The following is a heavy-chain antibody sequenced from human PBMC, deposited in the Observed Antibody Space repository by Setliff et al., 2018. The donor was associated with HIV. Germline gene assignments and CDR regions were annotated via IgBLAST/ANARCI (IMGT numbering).Heavy chain of an antibody. D-gene: IGHD3-10*01. CDR3: ARTRSGTYYGEMNWFDP. J-gene: IGHJ5*02. CDR2: LSYSGST. V-gene: IGHV4-59*01. Sequence: PSETLSLTCTVSSVSFSSYSWTWIRQPPGKGLEWIGYLSYSGSTSYNPSLTSRVAISLDTSTSKNEFSLKLTSVTAADTAVYYCARTRSGTYYGEMNWFDPWGQGILVTVSS. CDR1: SVSFSSYS.